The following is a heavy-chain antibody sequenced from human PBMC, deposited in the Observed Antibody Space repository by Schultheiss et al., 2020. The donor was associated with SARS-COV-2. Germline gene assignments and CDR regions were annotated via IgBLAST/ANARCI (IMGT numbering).Heavy chain of an antibody. CDR2: ITGSGDRT. CDR3: TKRWSESGPCDS. J-gene: IGHJ4*02. V-gene: IGHV3-23*01. Sequence: GGSLRLSCAASGFTFSSYVMSWVRQAPGKGLEWVSTITGSGDRTYHADSVRGRFTISRDNSKNTLFLQMNSLTAEDTAVYYCTKRWSESGPCDSWGQGTLVTVSS. D-gene: IGHD4-23*01. CDR1: GFTFSSYV.